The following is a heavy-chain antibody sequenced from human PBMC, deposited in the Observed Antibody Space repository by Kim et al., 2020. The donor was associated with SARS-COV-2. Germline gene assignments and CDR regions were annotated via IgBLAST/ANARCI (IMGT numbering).Heavy chain of an antibody. V-gene: IGHV3-30*01. D-gene: IGHD3-10*01. Sequence: DPVRGRFTHSRATSKNTLYLQMDSLRPEDTALYYCARDGSYYGLGTYSDYWGQGTLVTVSS. J-gene: IGHJ4*02. CDR3: ARDGSYYGLGTYSDY.